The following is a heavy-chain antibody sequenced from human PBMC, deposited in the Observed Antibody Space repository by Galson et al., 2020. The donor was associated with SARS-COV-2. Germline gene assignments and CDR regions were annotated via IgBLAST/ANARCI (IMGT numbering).Heavy chain of an antibody. CDR1: GGSFGGDY. CDR2: INHSGNT. Sequence: SETLSLTCAVSGGSFGGDYWTWIRQSPGKGLEWIGQINHSGNTNYNPSLKSRVTISVDTSMNQFSLKVISVTAADTAVYYCARVRVDTGIPREFDIWGQGTMVTVSS. J-gene: IGHJ3*02. D-gene: IGHD5-18*01. V-gene: IGHV4-34*01. CDR3: ARVRVDTGIPREFDI.